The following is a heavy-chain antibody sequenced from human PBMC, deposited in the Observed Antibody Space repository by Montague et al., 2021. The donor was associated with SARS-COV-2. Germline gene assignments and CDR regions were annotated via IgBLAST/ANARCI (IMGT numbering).Heavy chain of an antibody. J-gene: IGHJ2*01. CDR1: GGSISSYY. CDR2: IYYSWST. CDR3: ARSDLSVIVLVVYATRGGYFDL. D-gene: IGHD2-8*02. Sequence: SETLSLTCTVSGGSISSYYWGWIRQPPGKGLEWIGSIYYSWSTYYNPSLKSRVTISVDTSKNQFSLKLSSVTAADTAVYYCARSDLSVIVLVVYATRGGYFDLWGRGTLVTVSS. V-gene: IGHV4-39*07.